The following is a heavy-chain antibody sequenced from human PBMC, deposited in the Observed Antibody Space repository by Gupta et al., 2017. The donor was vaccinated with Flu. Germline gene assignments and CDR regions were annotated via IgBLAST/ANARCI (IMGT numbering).Heavy chain of an antibody. CDR3: AKEAYISVYRRDEASFGFDY. V-gene: IGHV1-18*01. Sequence: QVQLVQSGAEVKKPGASVKVSCKTSGYKFTYYKINWVRQAPGQGLEWMGWINAFNGDTDYAQSFQGRVTLTTDTSTNTAYIHLRSLRSDDTAIYYCAKEAYISVYRRDEASFGFDYWGQGTLVTVSS. CDR2: INAFNGDT. J-gene: IGHJ4*02. CDR1: GYKFTYYK. D-gene: IGHD5-12*01.